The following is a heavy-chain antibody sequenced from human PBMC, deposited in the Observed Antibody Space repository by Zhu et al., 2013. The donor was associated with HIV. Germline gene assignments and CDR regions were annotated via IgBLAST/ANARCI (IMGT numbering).Heavy chain of an antibody. J-gene: IGHJ6*02. V-gene: IGHV1-18*01. CDR3: ARTTAITMFSLIVGHYYYAMDV. CDR1: GYTFNTYS. CDR2: INAYNGNT. D-gene: IGHD2-21*01. Sequence: QVQLVQSGAEVKKPGASVKVSCKASGYTFNTYSISWVRQAPGQGLQWMGWINAYNGNTNYAQTLQGRVAMTTDTSTHTVYMDLKSLTIDDTAVYFCARTTAITMFSLIVGHYYYAMDVWGQGTTVIVS.